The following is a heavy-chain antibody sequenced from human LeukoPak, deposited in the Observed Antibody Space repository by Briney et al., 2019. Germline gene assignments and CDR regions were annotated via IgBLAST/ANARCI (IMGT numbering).Heavy chain of an antibody. CDR2: IDWDDDK. CDR3: ARIVRGGDGYNNPDY. Sequence: ESGPTLVNPPQTLTLTCTFSGFSLSTSGMCVSWIRQPPGKALEWLARIDWDDDKYYSTSLKTRLTISKDTSKNQVVLTMTNMDPVDTATYYCARIVRGGDGYNNPDYWGQGTLVTVSS. CDR1: GFSLSTSGMC. D-gene: IGHD5-24*01. V-gene: IGHV2-70*11. J-gene: IGHJ4*02.